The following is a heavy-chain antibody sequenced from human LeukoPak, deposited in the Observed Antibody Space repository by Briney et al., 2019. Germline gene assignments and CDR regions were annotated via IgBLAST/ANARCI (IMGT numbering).Heavy chain of an antibody. V-gene: IGHV3-23*01. CDR1: EFILSSYA. CDR3: AKDQDIVVVPAALDY. CDR2: ISGNGAHP. Sequence: PGGSLRLSCEASEFILSSYAMSWVRQAPGKGLEWVSSISGNGAHPYYADSVRGRFTISRDFSRNAVYLQMSSLRVEDTAEYFCAKDQDIVVVPAALDYWGQGTLVTVSS. D-gene: IGHD2-2*01. J-gene: IGHJ4*02.